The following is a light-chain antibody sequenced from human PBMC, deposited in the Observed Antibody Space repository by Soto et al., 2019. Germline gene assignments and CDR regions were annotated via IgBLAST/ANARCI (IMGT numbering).Light chain of an antibody. V-gene: IGKV1-39*01. CDR3: QQSYSTWT. J-gene: IGKJ1*01. CDR1: QSISSY. CDR2: GAS. Sequence: DIQVTQSPSSLSESVGYIVTITFWASQSISSYLNWFQQKPGKAPQLLIYGASSLQSGVPSRFSGSGSGTDFTLTISSLQPEDFATYNCQQSYSTWTFGQGTKVDIK.